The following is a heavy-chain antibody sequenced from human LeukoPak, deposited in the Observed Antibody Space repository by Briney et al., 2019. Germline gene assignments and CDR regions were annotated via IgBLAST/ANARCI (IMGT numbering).Heavy chain of an antibody. Sequence: SETLSLTCTVSGGSISSYYWSWIRQPPGKGLEWIGYIYYSGSTNYNPSLKSRVTISVDTSKNQFSLKLSSVTAADTAVYYCARLSGHSSSWYQYYFDSWGQGTLVTVSS. CDR2: IYYSGST. V-gene: IGHV4-59*08. CDR3: ARLSGHSSSWYQYYFDS. J-gene: IGHJ4*02. CDR1: GGSISSYY. D-gene: IGHD6-13*01.